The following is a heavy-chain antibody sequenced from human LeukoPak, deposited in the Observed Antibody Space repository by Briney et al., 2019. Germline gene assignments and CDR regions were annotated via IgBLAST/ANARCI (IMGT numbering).Heavy chain of an antibody. Sequence: GGSLRLSCAASGFSFSANGMHWIRQAPGKGLEWVAVISYDGSNKYYADSVKGRFTISRDNSKNTLYLQMNSLRAEDTAVYYCARDRTTVTSYFDYWGQGTLVTVSS. D-gene: IGHD4-17*01. CDR3: ARDRTTVTSYFDY. J-gene: IGHJ4*02. V-gene: IGHV3-30*19. CDR1: GFSFSANG. CDR2: ISYDGSNK.